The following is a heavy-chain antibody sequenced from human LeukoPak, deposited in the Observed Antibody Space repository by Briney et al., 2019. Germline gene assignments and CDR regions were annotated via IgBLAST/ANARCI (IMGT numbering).Heavy chain of an antibody. CDR3: TRDQATFDI. V-gene: IGHV1-18*01. CDR2: IRGDNGAT. CDR1: GFTFTTYA. Sequence: GASVKVSCKASGFTFTTYASWVRQAPGQGPEWMGWIRGDNGATFYAHELRGRLTMTTDTSTSTVYMELRSLKSDDTAIYYCTRDQATFDIWGQGTMVTVTS. J-gene: IGHJ3*02.